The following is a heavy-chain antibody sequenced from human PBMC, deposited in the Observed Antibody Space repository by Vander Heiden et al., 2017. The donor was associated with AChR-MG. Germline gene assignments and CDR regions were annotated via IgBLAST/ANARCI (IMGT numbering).Heavy chain of an antibody. CDR3: ARLDDYDSSRYVTDY. D-gene: IGHD3-22*01. V-gene: IGHV2-26*01. J-gene: IGHJ4*02. CDR2: IFSNDEN. CDR1: GFSLSTARMD. Sequence: VTLKESGPVLLKPTETLTVTCTDPGFSLSTARMDVSWIRQPPGKALEWLAYIFSNDENYYSTSLKSRLTISKDTSKSQLVLTMTKMDAVDTATYYCARLDDYDSSRYVTDYWGQGTMVTVSS.